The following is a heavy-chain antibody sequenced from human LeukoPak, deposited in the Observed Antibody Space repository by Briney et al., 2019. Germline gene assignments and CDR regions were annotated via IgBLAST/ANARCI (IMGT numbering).Heavy chain of an antibody. V-gene: IGHV4-61*02. Sequence: SETLSLTCTVSGGSISSGSYYWSWIRQPAGKGLEWIGRIYTSGSTNYNPSLKSRVTISVDTSKSQFSLKLSSVTAADTAVYYCARDTYYYDSSGTNDAFDIWGQGTMVTVSS. CDR2: IYTSGST. J-gene: IGHJ3*02. D-gene: IGHD3-22*01. CDR1: GGSISSGSYY. CDR3: ARDTYYYDSSGTNDAFDI.